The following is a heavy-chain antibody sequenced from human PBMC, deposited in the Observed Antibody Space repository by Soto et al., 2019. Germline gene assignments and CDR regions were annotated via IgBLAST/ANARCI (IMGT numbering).Heavy chain of an antibody. Sequence: SETLSLTCAVSSGSISSSNWWSWVRQPPGKGLEWMGEIYHSGSTNYNPSLKSRVTISVDKSKNQFSLKLSPVTAADTAVYYCAGSGYRSSHAFDYWGQGTLVTVSS. CDR2: IYHSGST. V-gene: IGHV4-4*02. CDR1: SGSISSSNW. CDR3: AGSGYRSSHAFDY. D-gene: IGHD6-13*01. J-gene: IGHJ4*02.